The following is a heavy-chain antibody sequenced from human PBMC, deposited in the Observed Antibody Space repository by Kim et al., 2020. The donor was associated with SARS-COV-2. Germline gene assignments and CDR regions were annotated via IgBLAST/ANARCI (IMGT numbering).Heavy chain of an antibody. J-gene: IGHJ4*02. CDR2: INHRGST. CDR1: GGSFSDYS. D-gene: IGHD3-22*01. V-gene: IGHV4-34*01. Sequence: SETLSLTCAVYGGSFSDYSWSWIRQPPGKGLEWIGEINHRGSTNYNPSLKSRVTISVDTSKNQFSLKLSSVTAADTAVYYCARGRGGISMLVVVITAAEYDSDYGGRGTLFTVSS. CDR3: ARGRGGISMLVVVITAAEYDSDY.